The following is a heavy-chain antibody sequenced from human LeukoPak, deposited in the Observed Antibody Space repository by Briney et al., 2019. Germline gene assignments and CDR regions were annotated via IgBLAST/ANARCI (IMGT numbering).Heavy chain of an antibody. V-gene: IGHV4-39*01. CDR1: GGSITSSSHY. CDR3: ARTSIAARPTDWYFDL. J-gene: IGHJ2*01. CDR2: IYYSGDS. D-gene: IGHD6-6*01. Sequence: SETLSLTCTVSGGSITSSSHYWGWIRQPPGKGLEWIGSIYYSGDSYYNPSLKSRVTISVDTSKNQFSLKLSSVTAADTAVYYCARTSIAARPTDWYFDLWGRGTLVTVSS.